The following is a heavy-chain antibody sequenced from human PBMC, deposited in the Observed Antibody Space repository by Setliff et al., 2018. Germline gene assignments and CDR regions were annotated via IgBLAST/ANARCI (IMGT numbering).Heavy chain of an antibody. J-gene: IGHJ4*02. D-gene: IGHD6-13*01. CDR1: GFAFDSYA. CDR3: ARGGMAAAGRKGAFEH. CDR2: IFHDGRDI. V-gene: IGHV3-30*03. Sequence: LRLSCAASGFAFDSYAMHWVRQAPGKGLEWVAIIFHDGRDIYYADSVKGRFTIFRDNSKNTLYLQMSSLRSDDTAMYYCARGGMAAAGRKGAFEHWGQGTLVTVSS.